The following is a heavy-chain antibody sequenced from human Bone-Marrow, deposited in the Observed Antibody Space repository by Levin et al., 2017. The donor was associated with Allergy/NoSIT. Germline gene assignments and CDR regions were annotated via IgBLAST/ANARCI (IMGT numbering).Heavy chain of an antibody. CDR2: IVVGSGNT. J-gene: IGHJ5*02. CDR3: FALRTTVSSSARWFDP. V-gene: IGHV1-58*02. Sequence: SVKVSCKASGFTFTSSAMQWVRQARGQRLEWIGWIVVGSGNTNYAQKFQERVTITRDMSTSTAYMELSSLRSEDTAVYYCFALRTTVSSSARWFDPWGQGTLVTVSS. D-gene: IGHD4-11*01. CDR1: GFTFTSSA.